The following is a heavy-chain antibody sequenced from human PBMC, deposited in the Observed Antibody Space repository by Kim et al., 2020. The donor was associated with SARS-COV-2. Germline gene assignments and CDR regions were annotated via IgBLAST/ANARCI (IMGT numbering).Heavy chain of an antibody. D-gene: IGHD3-22*01. CDR1: GYTFTSYA. V-gene: IGHV1-3*01. Sequence: ASVKVSCKASGYTFTSYAMHWVRQAPGQRLEWMGWINAGNGNTKYSQKFQGRVTITRDTYASTAYMELSSLRSEDTAVYYCARGRYYYDSSGPLFDFWGQGTLVTVSS. CDR3: ARGRYYYDSSGPLFDF. J-gene: IGHJ4*02. CDR2: INAGNGNT.